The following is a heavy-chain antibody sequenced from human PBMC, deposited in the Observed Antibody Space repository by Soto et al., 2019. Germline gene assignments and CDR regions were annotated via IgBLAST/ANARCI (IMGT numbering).Heavy chain of an antibody. CDR1: GYTFTSYY. J-gene: IGHJ4*02. CDR3: AREVRGPTVTTRGTRTYYFDY. CDR2: INPSGGST. Sequence: QVQLVQSGAEVKKPGASVKVSCKASGYTFTSYYMHWVRQAPGQGLEWMGIINPSGGSTSYAQKFQGRVTMTRDTSTSTVYMELSSLRSEDTAVYYCAREVRGPTVTTRGTRTYYFDYWGQGTLVTVSS. V-gene: IGHV1-46*01. D-gene: IGHD4-17*01.